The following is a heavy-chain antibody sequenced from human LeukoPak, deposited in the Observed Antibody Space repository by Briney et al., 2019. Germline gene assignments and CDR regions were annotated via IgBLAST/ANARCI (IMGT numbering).Heavy chain of an antibody. J-gene: IGHJ3*01. CDR2: ISSSSRRI. Sequence: SGGSLRLSCVASGFTLSDYYMSWIRQAPGQGLEWISYISSSSRRIYYADSVKGRFTSSRDNAKNSLYLEMNSLRVDDSAVYYCARWEWEQPLGGVWGQGTMVTVSS. CDR3: ARWEWEQPLGGV. D-gene: IGHD1/OR15-1a*01. CDR1: GFTLSDYY. V-gene: IGHV3-11*01.